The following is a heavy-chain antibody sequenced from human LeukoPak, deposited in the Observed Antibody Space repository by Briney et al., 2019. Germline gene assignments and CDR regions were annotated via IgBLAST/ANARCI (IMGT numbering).Heavy chain of an antibody. CDR2: MNPNSGNT. J-gene: IGHJ4*02. V-gene: IGHV1-8*01. D-gene: IGHD3-9*01. CDR1: GYTFTSYD. Sequence: GASVKVSCKASGYTFTSYDINWVRQATGQGLEWMGWMNPNSGNTGYAQKFQGRVTVTRNTSISTAYMELSSLRSEDTAVYYCARGTYDILTGYLGVYFDYWGQGTLVTVSS. CDR3: ARGTYDILTGYLGVYFDY.